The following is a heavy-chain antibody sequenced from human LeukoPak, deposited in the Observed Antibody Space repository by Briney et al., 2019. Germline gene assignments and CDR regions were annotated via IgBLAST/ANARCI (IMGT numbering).Heavy chain of an antibody. Sequence: GGSLRLSCLASGFSVSSNYMNWVRQAPGKGLEWVSGMYSGGNTNFADSVRGRFTISRDDSKKTLFLQMNSLRAEDTAVYYCARSTPVPGVATFDIWGQGTMVTVSS. CDR3: ARSTPVPGVATFDI. CDR1: GFSVSSNY. CDR2: MYSGGNT. D-gene: IGHD2-2*01. V-gene: IGHV3-53*01. J-gene: IGHJ3*02.